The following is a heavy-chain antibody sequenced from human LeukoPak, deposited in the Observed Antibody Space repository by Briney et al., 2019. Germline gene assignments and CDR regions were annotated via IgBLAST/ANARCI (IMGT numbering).Heavy chain of an antibody. J-gene: IGHJ3*02. CDR3: ARAYCSGGSCLGENDAFDI. CDR2: INHSGST. CDR1: GGSFSGYY. Sequence: PSETLSLTRAVYGGSFSGYYWRGIRPPPEEGLEWIGEINHSGSTNYNPSLKSRVTISVATSKNQFSLKLSSVTAADTAVYYCARAYCSGGSCLGENDAFDIWGQGTMVTVSS. V-gene: IGHV4-34*01. D-gene: IGHD2-15*01.